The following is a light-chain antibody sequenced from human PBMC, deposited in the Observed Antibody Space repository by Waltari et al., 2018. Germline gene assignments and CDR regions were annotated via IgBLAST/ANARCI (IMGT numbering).Light chain of an antibody. Sequence: QTVVTQEPSLTVSPGGTVTLTCASSTGVVTSGYFPTWFQQKPGQPPRALIYSIDNKHAWTRAGFSGYRIGGKAALTLSGVQPEDEADYYCLLFYNGAYVFGSGTKVTVL. V-gene: IGLV7-43*01. CDR2: SID. J-gene: IGLJ1*01. CDR3: LLFYNGAYV. CDR1: TGVVTSGYF.